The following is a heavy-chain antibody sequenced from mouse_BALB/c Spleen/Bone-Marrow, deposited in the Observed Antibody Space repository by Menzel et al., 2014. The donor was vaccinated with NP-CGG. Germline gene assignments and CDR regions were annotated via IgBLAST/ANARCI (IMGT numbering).Heavy chain of an antibody. V-gene: IGHV1-19*01. CDR3: ARSGLYYGNYLYAMDY. J-gene: IGHJ4*01. D-gene: IGHD2-1*01. CDR2: INPYNGGT. Sequence: VESGVSMKMSCKASGYSFTGYTMNWVKQTHGKNLEWIGLINPYNGGTSYNQKFKGKATLTVDKSSSTAYMELLSLTSEDSAVYYCARSGLYYGNYLYAMDYWGQGTSVTVSS. CDR1: GYSFTGYT.